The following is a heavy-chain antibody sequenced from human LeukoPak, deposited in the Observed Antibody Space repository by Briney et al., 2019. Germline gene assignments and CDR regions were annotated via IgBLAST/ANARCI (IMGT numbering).Heavy chain of an antibody. CDR1: GGSISSSNW. D-gene: IGHD2-2*01. Sequence: SETLSLTCAVSGGSISSSNWWSWVRQPPGKGLEWIGSFFLKGSTYYNPSLKSRVTISVDTSKNQFSLTLSSVTAADTAVYYCARVARCTSCFDVDYWGQGTLVTVSS. J-gene: IGHJ4*02. V-gene: IGHV4-4*02. CDR2: FFLKGST. CDR3: ARVARCTSCFDVDY.